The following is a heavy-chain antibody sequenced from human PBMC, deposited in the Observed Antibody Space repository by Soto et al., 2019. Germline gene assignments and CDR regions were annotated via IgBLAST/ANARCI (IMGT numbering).Heavy chain of an antibody. CDR3: ARQGYCTNGVCYSTPYFDY. CDR2: IYYSGST. D-gene: IGHD2-8*01. V-gene: IGHV4-39*01. Sequence: PSETLSLTCTVSGGSISSSSYYWGWIRQPPGKGLEWIGSIYYSGSTYYNPSLKNRVTISVDTSKNQYSIKLSSVTVADTAVYYCARQGYCTNGVCYSTPYFDYWGQGTLVTVS. J-gene: IGHJ4*02. CDR1: GGSISSSSYY.